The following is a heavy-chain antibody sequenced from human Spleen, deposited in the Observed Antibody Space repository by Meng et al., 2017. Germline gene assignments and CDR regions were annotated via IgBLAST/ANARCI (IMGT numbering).Heavy chain of an antibody. CDR1: GGSISSYY. V-gene: IGHV4-59*12. Sequence: GSLRLSCTVSGGSISSYYWSWIRQPPGKGLEWIGYIYYSGTTNYNPSLKSRLTTSVDTSQNQFSLKLSSVTAADTAVYYCARDGYGGNPYYYGMDVWGQGTTVTVSS. D-gene: IGHD4-23*01. CDR2: IYYSGTT. CDR3: ARDGYGGNPYYYGMDV. J-gene: IGHJ6*02.